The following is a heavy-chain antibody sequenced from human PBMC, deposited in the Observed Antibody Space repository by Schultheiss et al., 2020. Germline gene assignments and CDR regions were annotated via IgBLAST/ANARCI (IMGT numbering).Heavy chain of an antibody. V-gene: IGHV1-2*02. CDR1: GYTFTSYY. CDR3: ARGEEKRIQLWLRGWRGIDY. D-gene: IGHD5-18*01. CDR2: INPNSGGT. Sequence: ASVKVSCKASGYTFTSYYMHWVRQAPGQGLEWMGWINPNSGGTNYAQKFQGRVTMTRDTSISTAYMELSRLRSDDTAVYYCARGEEKRIQLWLRGWRGIDYWGQGTLVTVSS. J-gene: IGHJ4*02.